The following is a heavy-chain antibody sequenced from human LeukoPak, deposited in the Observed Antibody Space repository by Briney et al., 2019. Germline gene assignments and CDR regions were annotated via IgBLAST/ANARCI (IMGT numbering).Heavy chain of an antibody. D-gene: IGHD1-26*01. J-gene: IGHJ3*02. Sequence: PSETLSLTCTVSGGSISSYYWSWIRQPAGKGLEWIGRIYTSGSTNYNPSLKSRVTMSVDTSKNQFSLKLSSVTAADTAVYYCARDQVGAPNKALDIWGQGTMVTVPS. CDR2: IYTSGST. CDR3: ARDQVGAPNKALDI. CDR1: GGSISSYY. V-gene: IGHV4-4*07.